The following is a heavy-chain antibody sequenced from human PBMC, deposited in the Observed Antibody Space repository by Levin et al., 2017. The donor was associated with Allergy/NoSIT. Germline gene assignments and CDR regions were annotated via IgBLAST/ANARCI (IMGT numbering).Heavy chain of an antibody. D-gene: IGHD2/OR15-2a*01. CDR3: ARDRGTYCNRDCYSQV. J-gene: IGHJ1*01. CDR1: GYTFLKYG. V-gene: IGHV1-18*01. Sequence: KSGESLKISCKTSGYTFLKYGFSWVRQAPGEGLEWMGRISVYSNNTNYAQKFQGRLTMTADTSTSTVHMELRSLKSDDSAVYYCARDRGTYCNRDCYSQVWGQGTLVIVSS. CDR2: ISVYSNNT.